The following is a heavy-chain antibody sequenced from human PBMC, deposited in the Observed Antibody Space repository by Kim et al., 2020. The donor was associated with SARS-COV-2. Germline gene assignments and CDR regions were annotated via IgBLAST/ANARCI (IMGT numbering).Heavy chain of an antibody. CDR3: ANLASGSYRHDAFDI. J-gene: IGHJ3*02. D-gene: IGHD1-26*01. Sequence: DSVKGRFTISRDNSKNTLYMQMNSLSAEETEVYYWANLASGSYRHDAFDIWGQGTMVTVSS. V-gene: IGHV3-30*02.